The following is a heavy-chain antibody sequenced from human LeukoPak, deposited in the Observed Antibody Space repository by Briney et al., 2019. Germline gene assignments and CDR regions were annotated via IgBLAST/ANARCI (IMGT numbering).Heavy chain of an antibody. V-gene: IGHV3-7*01. CDR2: IKQEGSEK. CDR3: ARGSVYHMLYGY. D-gene: IGHD2-8*01. J-gene: IGHJ4*02. Sequence: NIKQEGSEKYYGDSVKGGFTISRDNAKNSLYLQMNSLRAEDTAVYYCARGSVYHMLYGYWGQGTLVTVSS.